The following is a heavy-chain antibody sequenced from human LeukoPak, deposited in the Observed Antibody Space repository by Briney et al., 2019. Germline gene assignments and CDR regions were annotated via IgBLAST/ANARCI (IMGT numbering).Heavy chain of an antibody. J-gene: IGHJ4*02. CDR1: GFTFDDYG. Sequence: GGSLRLSCAASGFTFDDYGMSWVRQARGKGLEWVAGINWNGGSTAYADCVKGRFTNSRDNAKNSLYLQMNSLRAEDTALYYCARGQSNHSRKFDHWGQGTLVTVSS. CDR2: INWNGGST. CDR3: ARGQSNHSRKFDH. V-gene: IGHV3-20*04. D-gene: IGHD1-14*01.